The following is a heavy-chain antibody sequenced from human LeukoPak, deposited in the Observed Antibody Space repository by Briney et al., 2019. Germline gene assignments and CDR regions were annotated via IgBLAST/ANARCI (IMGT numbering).Heavy chain of an antibody. Sequence: ASVKVSCKVSGYTLTELSMDWVRQAPGKGLEWMGGFDPEDGETIYAQKFQGRVTMTEDTSTDTAYMELSSLRSEDTAVYYCATGPGYSYGDFDYWGQGTLVTVSS. V-gene: IGHV1-24*01. CDR1: GYTLTELS. J-gene: IGHJ4*02. D-gene: IGHD5-18*01. CDR2: FDPEDGET. CDR3: ATGPGYSYGDFDY.